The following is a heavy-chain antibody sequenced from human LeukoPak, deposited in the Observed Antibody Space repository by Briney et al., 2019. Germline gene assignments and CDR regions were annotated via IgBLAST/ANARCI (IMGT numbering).Heavy chain of an antibody. CDR1: GHIVEDNA. Sequence: SLRLSCVVSGHIVEDNAMHWVRQVPGKGLEWVSGIQWKSGVTGYADSVKGRFTISRDNAKKSLYLEMNNLRSEDTAFYYCVKDQTPGGGDVWGQGTTVTVSS. D-gene: IGHD4-23*01. V-gene: IGHV3-9*01. CDR2: IQWKSGVT. CDR3: VKDQTPGGGDV. J-gene: IGHJ6*02.